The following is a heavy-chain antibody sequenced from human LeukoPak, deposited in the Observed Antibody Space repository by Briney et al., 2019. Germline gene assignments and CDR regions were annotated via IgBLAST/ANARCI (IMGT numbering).Heavy chain of an antibody. D-gene: IGHD6-13*01. J-gene: IGHJ6*02. CDR2: IIPIFGTA. Sequence: ASVKVSCKASGGTFSSYAISWVRQAPGQGLEWMGGIIPIFGTANYAQKFQGRATITADESTSTAYMELSSLRSEDTAVYYCARDYIAAADYYYYGMDVWGQGTTVTVSS. V-gene: IGHV1-69*13. CDR1: GGTFSSYA. CDR3: ARDYIAAADYYYYGMDV.